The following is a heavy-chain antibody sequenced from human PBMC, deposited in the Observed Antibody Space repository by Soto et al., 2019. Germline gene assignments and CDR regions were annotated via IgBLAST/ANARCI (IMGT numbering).Heavy chain of an antibody. D-gene: IGHD2-8*02. CDR2: ISGSGGNT. J-gene: IGHJ4*02. CDR1: GFTFSSYA. CDR3: AKDRAGAGGFDLLDY. Sequence: GGSLRLSCAASGFTFSSYAMTWVRQAPGKGLEWVSDISGSGGNTDYADSVKGRFTISRDNSKNTLYLQMNSLRAEDTAVYYCAKDRAGAGGFDLLDYWGQATLVTDSS. V-gene: IGHV3-23*01.